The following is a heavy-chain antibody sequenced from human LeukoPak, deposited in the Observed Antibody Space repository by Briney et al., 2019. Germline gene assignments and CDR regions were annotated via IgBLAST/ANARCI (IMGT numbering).Heavy chain of an antibody. V-gene: IGHV1-46*01. D-gene: IGHD6-19*01. J-gene: IGHJ6*02. CDR3: ARDHLGGWYSIGYYYGMDV. Sequence: ASVKVSCKASGYTFSSYYMHWVRQAPGQGLEWMGIINPSGGSTSYAHKFQGRVTMTTDTSTSTAYMELRSLRSDDTAVYYCARDHLGGWYSIGYYYGMDVWGQGTTVTVSS. CDR1: GYTFSSYY. CDR2: INPSGGST.